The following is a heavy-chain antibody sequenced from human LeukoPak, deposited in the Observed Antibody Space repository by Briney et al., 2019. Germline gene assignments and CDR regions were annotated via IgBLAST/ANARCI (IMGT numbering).Heavy chain of an antibody. J-gene: IGHJ5*02. D-gene: IGHD3-3*01. CDR2: INPSGGST. Sequence: GASVKVSCKASGYTFTSYYMHWVRQAPGQGLEWMGIINPSGGSTSYAQKFQGRVTITRNTSISTAYMELSSLRSEDTAVYYCARGSPTIFGVVWYNWFDPWGQGTLVTVSS. V-gene: IGHV1-46*01. CDR1: GYTFTSYY. CDR3: ARGSPTIFGVVWYNWFDP.